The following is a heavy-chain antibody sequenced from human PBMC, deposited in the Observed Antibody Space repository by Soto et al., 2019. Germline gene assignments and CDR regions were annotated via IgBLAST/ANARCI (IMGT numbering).Heavy chain of an antibody. V-gene: IGHV3-53*01. D-gene: IGHD1-1*01. CDR2: IYSGGST. Sequence: GGSLRLSCAACGVTVSSNYMRWVRQAPGKGLEWVSVIYSGGSTYYADSVKGRFTISRDNSKNTLYLQMNSLRAADTAVYYCARASPTGRIHFDYVGQGTLVTVSS. J-gene: IGHJ4*02. CDR3: ARASPTGRIHFDY. CDR1: GVTVSSNY.